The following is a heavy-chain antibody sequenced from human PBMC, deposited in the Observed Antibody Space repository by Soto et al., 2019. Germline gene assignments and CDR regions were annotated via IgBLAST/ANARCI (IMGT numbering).Heavy chain of an antibody. Sequence: LRLSCAASEFTVSSNYMSWVRQAPGKGLEWVSVIYSGGSTYYADSVKGRFTISRDSSENTLYLQMNSLRAEDTAVYYCAKTKAARSNYYGMDVWGQGTTVTVSS. CDR1: EFTVSSNY. D-gene: IGHD6-6*01. CDR2: IYSGGST. V-gene: IGHV3-53*01. CDR3: AKTKAARSNYYGMDV. J-gene: IGHJ6*02.